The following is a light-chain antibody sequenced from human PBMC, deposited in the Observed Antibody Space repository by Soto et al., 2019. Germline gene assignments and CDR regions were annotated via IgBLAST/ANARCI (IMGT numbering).Light chain of an antibody. CDR1: QSVSSSF. Sequence: EIVLTQSPGTLSLSPGERATLSCRASQSVSSSFFAWYQQKPGQAPRLLIFGASIRATGIPDRFSGSGSGTDVTLTISRLEPEDFAVYYCQQYDSSPWTFGQGTKVESK. CDR2: GAS. V-gene: IGKV3-20*01. J-gene: IGKJ1*01. CDR3: QQYDSSPWT.